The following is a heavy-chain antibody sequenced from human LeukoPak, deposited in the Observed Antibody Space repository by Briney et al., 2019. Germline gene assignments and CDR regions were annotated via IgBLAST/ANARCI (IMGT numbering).Heavy chain of an antibody. CDR3: AREGGYCSGGSCFDY. J-gene: IGHJ4*02. Sequence: GASVKVSCKASGYTFTGYYMHWVRQAPGQGLEWMGGIIPIFGTANYAQKFQGRVTITADESTSTAYMELSSLRSEDTAVYYCAREGGYCSGGSCFDYWGQGTLVTVSS. V-gene: IGHV1-69*13. D-gene: IGHD2-15*01. CDR1: GYTFTGYY. CDR2: IIPIFGTA.